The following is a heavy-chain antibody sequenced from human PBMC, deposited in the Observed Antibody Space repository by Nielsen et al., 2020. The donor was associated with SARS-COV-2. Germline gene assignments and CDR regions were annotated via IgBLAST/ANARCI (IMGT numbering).Heavy chain of an antibody. J-gene: IGHJ6*02. V-gene: IGHV3-33*01. CDR1: GFTFSSYG. CDR2: IWYDGSNK. CDR3: ARSMSNLGYYYGMDV. D-gene: IGHD2-8*01. Sequence: GESLKISCAASGFTFSSYGMHWVRQAPGKGLEWVAVIWYDGSNKYYADSVKGRFTISRDNSKDTLYLQMGRLRGEDMAVFYCARSMSNLGYYYGMDVWGQGTTVTVSS.